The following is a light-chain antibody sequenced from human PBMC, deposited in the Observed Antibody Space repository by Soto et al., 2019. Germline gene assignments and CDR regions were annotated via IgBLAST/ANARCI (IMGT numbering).Light chain of an antibody. J-gene: IGKJ2*01. V-gene: IGKV1-39*01. CDR2: AAS. CDR1: QSISSY. CDR3: QQTFRTPHT. Sequence: DIQMTQSPSSLSASVGDRVTITCRASQSISSYLNWYQQKPGKAPNLLIYAASSLQSGVPSRFSGSGSGTDFTLTISSLQPEDCATYHCQQTFRTPHTFGQGTKLEIK.